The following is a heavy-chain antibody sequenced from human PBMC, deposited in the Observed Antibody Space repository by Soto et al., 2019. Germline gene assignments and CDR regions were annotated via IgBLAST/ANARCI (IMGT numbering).Heavy chain of an antibody. CDR1: GVSITKYY. J-gene: IGHJ4*02. CDR3: ATTRGRGFFDN. Sequence: AETLSLTCAISGVSITKYYYSWSRQPAGKGLEWIGRIYTSGSTNYNPSLKSRLTMSVDRSKKQISLNLTSVTAADTAVYYCATTRGRGFFDNWGQGTQVTVSS. CDR2: IYTSGST. D-gene: IGHD3-16*01. V-gene: IGHV4-4*07.